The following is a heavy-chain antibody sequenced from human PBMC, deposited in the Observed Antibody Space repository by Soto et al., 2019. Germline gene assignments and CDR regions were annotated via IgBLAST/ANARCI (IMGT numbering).Heavy chain of an antibody. CDR2: IIPIFDTA. V-gene: IGHV1-69*13. Sequence: SVKVSCKASGGTFSSYAISWVRQAPGQGLEWMGGIIPIFDTANYAQKFQGRVTITADESTSTAYMELSSLRSEDTAVYYCAREHCSGGSCYNYFDYWGQGTLVTVSS. CDR1: GGTFSSYA. CDR3: AREHCSGGSCYNYFDY. D-gene: IGHD2-15*01. J-gene: IGHJ4*02.